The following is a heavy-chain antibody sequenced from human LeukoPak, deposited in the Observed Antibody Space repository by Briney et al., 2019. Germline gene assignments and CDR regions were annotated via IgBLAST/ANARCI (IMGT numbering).Heavy chain of an antibody. J-gene: IGHJ4*02. Sequence: PSETLSLTCTVSGGSISSYYWSWIRQPPGKGLEWIGYIYHSGSTNYNPSLKSRVAISVDTSKNQFSLKLSSVTAADTAVYYCARGQALYYDILTGYPLFDYWGQGTLVTVSS. D-gene: IGHD3-9*01. V-gene: IGHV4-59*01. CDR3: ARGQALYYDILTGYPLFDY. CDR1: GGSISSYY. CDR2: IYHSGST.